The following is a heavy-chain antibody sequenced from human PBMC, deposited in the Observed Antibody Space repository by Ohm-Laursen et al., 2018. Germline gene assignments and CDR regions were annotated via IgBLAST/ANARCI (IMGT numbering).Heavy chain of an antibody. D-gene: IGHD4-17*01. CDR2: ISSSGSTI. Sequence: SLRLSCAASGFTFSSYDMNWVCQAPGKGLEWVSYISSSGSTIYYADSMEGRFTISRDNAKNELYLQMNGLRGEDTAVYYCARGAPFYGGFDYWGQGTLVTVSS. CDR3: ARGAPFYGGFDY. CDR1: GFTFSSYD. V-gene: IGHV3-48*03. J-gene: IGHJ4*02.